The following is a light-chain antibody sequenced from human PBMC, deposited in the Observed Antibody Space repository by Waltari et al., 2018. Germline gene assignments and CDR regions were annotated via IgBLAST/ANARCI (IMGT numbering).Light chain of an antibody. CDR3: CTYAGSTTPVV. J-gene: IGLJ2*01. Sequence: QSALTQPASVSGSPGQSITISCTGTSSDVGTYNLVSWYQQHPGKAPKLIIYEVTKRPSWVSNRFSGSKSGNTASLTISVLQAEDEADYYCCTYAGSTTPVVFGGGTTLTVL. V-gene: IGLV2-23*02. CDR2: EVT. CDR1: SSDVGTYNL.